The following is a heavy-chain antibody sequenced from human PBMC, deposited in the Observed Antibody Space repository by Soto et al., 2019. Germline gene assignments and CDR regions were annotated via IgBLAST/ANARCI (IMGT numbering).Heavy chain of an antibody. CDR2: ISGSGGST. Sequence: GGSLRLSCAASGFTFSSYAMSWVRQAPGKGLEWVSAISGSGGSTYYADSVKGWFTISRDNSKNTLYLQMNSLRAEDTAVYYFAKVLEGSSPPVSNCFDPWGQGTLVT. CDR1: GFTFSSYA. J-gene: IGHJ5*02. D-gene: IGHD3-3*01. V-gene: IGHV3-23*01. CDR3: AKVLEGSSPPVSNCFDP.